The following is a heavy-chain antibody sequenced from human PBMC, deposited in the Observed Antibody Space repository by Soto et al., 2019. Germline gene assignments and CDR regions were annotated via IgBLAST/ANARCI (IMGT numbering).Heavy chain of an antibody. CDR3: AHAPGIAVTTNWFDP. CDR2: IYWDDDK. J-gene: IGHJ5*02. CDR1: GFSLSTSEVG. Sequence: QITLKESGPTLVKPTQTLTLTCTFSGFSLSTSEVGAGWIRQPPGKALQWLALIYWDDDKRYSPSLKSRLTITKDTSKNQVVLTMTNMDPVDTATYYCAHAPGIAVTTNWFDPWGQGILVTVSS. D-gene: IGHD6-19*01. V-gene: IGHV2-5*02.